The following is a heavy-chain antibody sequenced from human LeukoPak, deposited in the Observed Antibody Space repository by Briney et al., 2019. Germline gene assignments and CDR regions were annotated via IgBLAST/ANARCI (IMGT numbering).Heavy chain of an antibody. J-gene: IGHJ3*02. D-gene: IGHD1-14*01. CDR1: GLTFSTYA. Sequence: GGSLRLSCAASGLTFSTYAMSWVRQAPGKGLEWVAVISYDGSNKYYADSVKGRFTISRDNSKNTLYLQMNSLRAEDTAVYYCARDAPDVAFDIWGQGTMVTVSS. CDR2: ISYDGSNK. V-gene: IGHV3-30-3*01. CDR3: ARDAPDVAFDI.